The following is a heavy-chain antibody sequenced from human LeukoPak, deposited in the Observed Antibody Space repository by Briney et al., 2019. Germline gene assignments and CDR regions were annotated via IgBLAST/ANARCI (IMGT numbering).Heavy chain of an antibody. J-gene: IGHJ6*03. Sequence: GGSLRLSCAASGFTFDDYGMSWVRQAPGKGLEWVSGINWNGGSTGYADSVKGRFTISRDNSKNTLYLQMNSLRAEDTAVYYCARLTKTGRPLYYYYYYYMDVWGKGTTVTISS. CDR1: GFTFDDYG. CDR2: INWNGGST. V-gene: IGHV3-20*04. D-gene: IGHD1-1*01. CDR3: ARLTKTGRPLYYYYYYYMDV.